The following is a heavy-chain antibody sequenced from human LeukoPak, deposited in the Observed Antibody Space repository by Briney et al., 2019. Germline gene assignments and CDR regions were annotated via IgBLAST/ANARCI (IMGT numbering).Heavy chain of an antibody. J-gene: IGHJ6*02. D-gene: IGHD6-6*01. CDR2: MSPNSGDT. V-gene: IGHV1-8*01. CDR1: GYTFTTHD. CDR3: ARDMGSSSIYGMDV. Sequence: ASVKVSCKASGYTFTTHDINWVRQATGQGLEWLGWMSPNSGDTGYAQKFQGRVTITADESTSTAYMELSSLRSEDTAVYYCARDMGSSSIYGMDVWGQGTTVTVSS.